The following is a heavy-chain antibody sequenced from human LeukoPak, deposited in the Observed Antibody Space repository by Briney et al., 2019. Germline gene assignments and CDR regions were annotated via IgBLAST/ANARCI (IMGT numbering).Heavy chain of an antibody. V-gene: IGHV1-69*06. D-gene: IGHD7-27*01. CDR1: GGTFSSYA. Sequence: SVKVSCKASGGTFSSYAISWVRQAPGQGLEWMGGIIPIFGTANYAQKFQGRVTITADKSTSTAYMEPSSLRSEDTAVYYCARGTGANGDAFDIWGQGTMVTVSS. J-gene: IGHJ3*02. CDR2: IIPIFGTA. CDR3: ARGTGANGDAFDI.